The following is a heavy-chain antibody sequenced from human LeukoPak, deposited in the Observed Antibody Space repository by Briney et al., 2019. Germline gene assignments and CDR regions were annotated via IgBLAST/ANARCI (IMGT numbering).Heavy chain of an antibody. V-gene: IGHV4-4*07. CDR2: IYTSGST. Sequence: PSETLSLTCTVSGGSISSYYWSWIRQPAGKGLEWIGRIYTSGSTNYNPSLKSRVTISVDTSKNQFSLKLSSVTAADTAVYYCARHLRDSSSWYSLRTYNWFDPWGQGTLVTVSS. D-gene: IGHD6-13*01. CDR3: ARHLRDSSSWYSLRTYNWFDP. CDR1: GGSISSYY. J-gene: IGHJ5*02.